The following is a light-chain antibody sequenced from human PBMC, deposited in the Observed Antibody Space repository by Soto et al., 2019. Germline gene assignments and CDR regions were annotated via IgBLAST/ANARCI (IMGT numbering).Light chain of an antibody. CDR2: GNS. CDR1: YSNIGAGYD. Sequence: QAVVTQPPSVSGAPGQKVTISCTGSYSNIGAGYDVHWYQQLPGTAPKLLIYGNSNRPSGVPDRFSGSKSGTSASLAITGLQAEDEADYYCQSYDNNLSGSVFGGGTKLTVL. V-gene: IGLV1-40*01. J-gene: IGLJ2*01. CDR3: QSYDNNLSGSV.